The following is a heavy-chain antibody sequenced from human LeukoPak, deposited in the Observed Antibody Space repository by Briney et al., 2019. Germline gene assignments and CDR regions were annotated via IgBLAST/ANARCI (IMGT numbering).Heavy chain of an antibody. Sequence: ASVKVSCKASGYTFTSYGISWVRQAPGQGLEWMGWISAYNGNTNYAQKLQGRVAMTTDTSTSTAYMELRSLRSDDTAVYYCARDPAAAGTDMYYYYYMDVWGKGTTVTISS. J-gene: IGHJ6*03. CDR2: ISAYNGNT. CDR1: GYTFTSYG. CDR3: ARDPAAAGTDMYYYYYMDV. V-gene: IGHV1-18*01. D-gene: IGHD6-13*01.